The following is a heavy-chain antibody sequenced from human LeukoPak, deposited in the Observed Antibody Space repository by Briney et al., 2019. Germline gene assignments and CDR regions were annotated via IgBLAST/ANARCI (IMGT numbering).Heavy chain of an antibody. V-gene: IGHV3-7*01. D-gene: IGHD1-26*01. CDR3: ARDPVEWELLLDY. Sequence: PGGSLRLSGAASGVTFSSYWMGWVRQAPGKRLEWVANMNIDGSEKYYADSAKGRFTISRDNARNSVYLQMNSLRVEDTAVYYCARDPVEWELLLDYWGQGTLVTVSS. J-gene: IGHJ4*02. CDR2: MNIDGSEK. CDR1: GVTFSSYW.